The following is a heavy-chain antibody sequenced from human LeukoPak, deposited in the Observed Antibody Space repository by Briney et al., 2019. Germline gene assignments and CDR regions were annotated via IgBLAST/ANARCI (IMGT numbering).Heavy chain of an antibody. Sequence: SEPLSLTCAVYGGSFSGYYWSWIRQPPGKGLEWIGEINHSGSTNYNPSLKSRVTISVDTSKNQFSLKLSSVTAADTAVYYCASSKVATIPRRKFDYWGQGTLVTVSS. CDR2: INHSGST. J-gene: IGHJ4*02. CDR3: ASSKVATIPRRKFDY. D-gene: IGHD5-12*01. V-gene: IGHV4-34*01. CDR1: GGSFSGYY.